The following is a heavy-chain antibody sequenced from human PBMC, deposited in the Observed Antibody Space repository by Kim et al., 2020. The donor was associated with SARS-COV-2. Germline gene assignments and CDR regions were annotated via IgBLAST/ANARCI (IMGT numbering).Heavy chain of an antibody. CDR3: ARDGALDTENYFDY. J-gene: IGHJ4*02. V-gene: IGHV1-69*01. Sequence: AQKFQGRVTINADESTSTAYMELSSLRSEDTAVHYCARDGALDTENYFDYWGQGTLVTVSS. D-gene: IGHD5-18*01.